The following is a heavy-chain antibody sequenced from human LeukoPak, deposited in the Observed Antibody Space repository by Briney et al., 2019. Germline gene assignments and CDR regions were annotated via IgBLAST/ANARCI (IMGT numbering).Heavy chain of an antibody. CDR2: INPNNGGT. V-gene: IGHV1-2*02. CDR1: GYTFTDSY. Sequence: ASVKVSCKTSGYTFTDSYMHWVRQAPGQGLEWMGWINPNNGGTNYAQNFQDRVTMTRDTSISTAYMELSRLKSDDTAVYYCARDNSVGATAGCWGQGTLVTISS. CDR3: ARDNSVGATAGC. J-gene: IGHJ4*02. D-gene: IGHD1-26*01.